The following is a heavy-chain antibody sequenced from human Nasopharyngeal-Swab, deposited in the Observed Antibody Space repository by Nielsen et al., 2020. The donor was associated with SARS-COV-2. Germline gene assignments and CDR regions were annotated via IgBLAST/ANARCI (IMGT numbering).Heavy chain of an antibody. CDR1: GGTFSNYA. CDR3: ARDIVVVPAARGSWFDP. CDR2: INPSGGST. Sequence: ASVKVSCKASGGTFSNYAISWVRQAPGQGLEWMGIINPSGGSTSYAQKFQGRVTMTRDTSTSTVYMELSSLRSEDTAVYYCARDIVVVPAARGSWFDPWGQGTLVTVSS. J-gene: IGHJ5*02. V-gene: IGHV1-46*01. D-gene: IGHD2-2*01.